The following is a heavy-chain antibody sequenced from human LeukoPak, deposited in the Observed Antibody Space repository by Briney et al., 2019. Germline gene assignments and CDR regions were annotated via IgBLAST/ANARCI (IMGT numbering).Heavy chain of an antibody. J-gene: IGHJ4*02. D-gene: IGHD4-11*01. Sequence: PSETLSLTCAVSGEPFINYYWSWIRQVPGQRQEWIGEIHPSGTPNYNPSLMSRVTMSLDTSKNQFSLKLSSVTAADTAVYYCTRGLDHSKTAYWGQGTLVTVSS. CDR1: GEPFINYY. CDR2: IHPSGTP. CDR3: TRGLDHSKTAY. V-gene: IGHV4-34*01.